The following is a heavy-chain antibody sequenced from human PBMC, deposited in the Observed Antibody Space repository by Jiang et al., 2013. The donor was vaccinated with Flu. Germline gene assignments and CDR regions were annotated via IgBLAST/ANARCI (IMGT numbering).Heavy chain of an antibody. Sequence: GAEVKKPGASVKVSCKVSGYTLTELSMHWVRQAPGKGLEWMGGFDPEDGETIYAQKFQGRVTMTTDTSTSTAYMELRSLRSDDTAVYYCARAPNQEYGGNSVSDYWGQGTLVTVSS. V-gene: IGHV1-24*01. J-gene: IGHJ4*02. CDR1: GYTLTELS. CDR3: ARAPNQEYGGNSVSDY. CDR2: FDPEDGET. D-gene: IGHD4-23*01.